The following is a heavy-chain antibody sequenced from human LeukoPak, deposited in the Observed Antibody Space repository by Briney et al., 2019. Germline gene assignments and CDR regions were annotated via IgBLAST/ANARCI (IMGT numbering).Heavy chain of an antibody. J-gene: IGHJ4*02. CDR2: INPNSGGT. CDR1: GYTFTGYY. CDR3: ARGGGYRAGYFDY. V-gene: IGHV1-2*02. D-gene: IGHD5-12*01. Sequence: ASVKVSCKASGYTFTGYYMHWVRQAPGQGLEWMGWINPNSGGTNYAQKFQGRVTMTRDTSISTAYMVLSRLRSDDTAVYYCARGGGYRAGYFDYWGQGTLVTVSS.